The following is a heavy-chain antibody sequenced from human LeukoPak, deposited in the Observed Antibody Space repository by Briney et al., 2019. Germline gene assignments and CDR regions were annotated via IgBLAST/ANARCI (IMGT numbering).Heavy chain of an antibody. J-gene: IGHJ4*02. CDR2: ITSGSSYI. CDR3: AKSDYFDS. V-gene: IGHV3-21*01. Sequence: GGSLRLSCAASGFTFSSYGMSWVRRAPGKGLEWVSSITSGSSYIYYADSVKGRFTISRDNAKNSLYLQMNSLRAEDTAVYYCAKSDYFDSWGQGTLVTVSS. CDR1: GFTFSSYG.